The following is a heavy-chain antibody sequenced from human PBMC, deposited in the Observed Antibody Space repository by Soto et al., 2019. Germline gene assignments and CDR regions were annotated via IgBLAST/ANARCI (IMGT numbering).Heavy chain of an antibody. Sequence: QVQLVESGGGVVQPGRSLRLSCAASGFTFSSYAMHWVRQAPGKGLEWVAVISYDGSNKYYADSVKGRFTISRDNSKNTLYLHMNTLRAEDTAVYYCARDAEGGFDYWGQGTLLTVSS. CDR2: ISYDGSNK. V-gene: IGHV3-30-3*01. CDR1: GFTFSSYA. D-gene: IGHD3-16*01. J-gene: IGHJ4*02. CDR3: ARDAEGGFDY.